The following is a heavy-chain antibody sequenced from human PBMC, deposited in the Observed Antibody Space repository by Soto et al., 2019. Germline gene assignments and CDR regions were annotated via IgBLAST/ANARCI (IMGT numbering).Heavy chain of an antibody. CDR2: IYPEDLET. CDR3: ARQRSPHYYYSGMDV. V-gene: IGHV5-51*01. Sequence: GESLKISCKGSGYTFSDYWIAWVRRMPGKGLEWIGIIYPEDLETKYSPSFRGQVTISADRSISTAYLQWRSLKASDTAIYYCARQRSPHYYYSGMDVWGQGTTVTVSS. J-gene: IGHJ6*02. CDR1: GYTFSDYW.